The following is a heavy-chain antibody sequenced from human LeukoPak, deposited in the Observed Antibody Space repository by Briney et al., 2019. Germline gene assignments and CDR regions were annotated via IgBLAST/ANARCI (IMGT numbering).Heavy chain of an antibody. J-gene: IGHJ6*04. CDR2: INHSGST. V-gene: IGHV4-34*01. CDR1: GGSHIGYY. CDR3: ARGRPKNYYGMDV. Sequence: SETLSLTRAVYGGSHIGYYWSWVRQPPGKGLDWIGEINHSGSTNYNPSLKSRVTISVDTSKNQFSLKLSSVTAADTAVYYCARGRPKNYYGMDVWGKGTTVTVSS.